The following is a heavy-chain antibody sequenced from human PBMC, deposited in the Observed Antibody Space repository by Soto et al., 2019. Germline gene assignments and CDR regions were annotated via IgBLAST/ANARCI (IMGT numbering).Heavy chain of an antibody. V-gene: IGHV1-8*01. CDR2: MNPNSGNT. Sequence: ASVKVSCKASGYTFTSYDINWVRQATGQGLEWMGWMNPNSGNTGYAQKFQGRVTMTRNNSISTAYMELSSLRSEDTAVYYCARAVDIVATTNYYMDVWGKGTTVTVSS. D-gene: IGHD5-12*01. CDR1: GYTFTSYD. J-gene: IGHJ6*03. CDR3: ARAVDIVATTNYYMDV.